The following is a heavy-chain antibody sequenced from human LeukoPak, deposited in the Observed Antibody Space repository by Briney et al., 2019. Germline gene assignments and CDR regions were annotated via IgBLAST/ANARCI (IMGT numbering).Heavy chain of an antibody. J-gene: IGHJ6*02. V-gene: IGHV3-21*01. CDR3: ARDEGYYYYGMDV. CDR2: ISSSSSYI. Sequence: GGSLRLSCAASGFTFSSYSMNWVRQAPGKGLEWVSSISSSSSYIYYADSVKDRFTISRDNAKNSLYLQMNSLRAEDTAVYYCARDEGYYYYGMDVWGQGTTVTVSS. CDR1: GFTFSSYS.